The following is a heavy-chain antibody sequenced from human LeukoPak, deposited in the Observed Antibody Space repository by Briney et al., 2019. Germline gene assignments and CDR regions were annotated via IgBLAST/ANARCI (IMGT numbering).Heavy chain of an antibody. D-gene: IGHD4-23*01. J-gene: IGHJ4*02. Sequence: PGGSLRLSCAASGFTFSSYGMSWVRQAPGKGLEWVSAISGSGGSTYYADSVKGRFTISRDNSKNTLYLQMNSLRDEDSAVYYCAKDGGPYYGDNSNYWGQGILVTVSS. V-gene: IGHV3-23*01. CDR2: ISGSGGST. CDR1: GFTFSSYG. CDR3: AKDGGPYYGDNSNY.